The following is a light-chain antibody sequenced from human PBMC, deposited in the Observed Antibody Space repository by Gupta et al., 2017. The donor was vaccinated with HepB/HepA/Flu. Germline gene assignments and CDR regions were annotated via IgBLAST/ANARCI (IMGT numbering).Light chain of an antibody. V-gene: IGKV1-39*01. Sequence: DIQMTQSPSSLSASVGDRVTITCRADENINNNLNWYQQKPGRAPKLLIYGSSNLQSGVPSTVSGSGSGTDFTLTITSLQREDFATYFGQQNYRVPRTFGPGTKLDFK. CDR1: ENINNN. CDR3: QQNYRVPRT. J-gene: IGKJ3*01. CDR2: GSS.